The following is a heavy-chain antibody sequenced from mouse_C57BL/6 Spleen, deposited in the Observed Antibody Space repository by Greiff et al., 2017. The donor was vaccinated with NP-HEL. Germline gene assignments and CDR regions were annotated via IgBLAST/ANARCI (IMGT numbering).Heavy chain of an antibody. CDR2: ISYAGSN. J-gene: IGHJ1*03. V-gene: IGHV3-6*01. CDR3: ARVDYGSSYDWYFDV. Sequence: ESGPGLVKPSQSLSLTCSVTGYSITSGYYWNWIRQFPGNKLEWMGYISYAGSNNYNPSLKNRISITRDTSKNQFFLKLNSVTTEDTATYYCARVDYGSSYDWYFDVWGTGTTVTVSS. CDR1: GYSITSGYY. D-gene: IGHD1-1*01.